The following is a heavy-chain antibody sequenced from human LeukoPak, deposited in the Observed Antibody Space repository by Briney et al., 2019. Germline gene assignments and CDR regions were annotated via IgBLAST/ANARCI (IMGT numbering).Heavy chain of an antibody. Sequence: ASVKVSCKASGYTFTGYYMHWVRQAPGRGLEWMGWINPNSGGTNYAQKFQGRVTMTRDTSISTAYMELSRLRSDDTAVYYCARETAAGTITYYYYYGMDVWGQGTAVTVSS. CDR3: ARETAAGTITYYYYYGMDV. CDR1: GYTFTGYY. CDR2: INPNSGGT. D-gene: IGHD6-13*01. V-gene: IGHV1-2*02. J-gene: IGHJ6*02.